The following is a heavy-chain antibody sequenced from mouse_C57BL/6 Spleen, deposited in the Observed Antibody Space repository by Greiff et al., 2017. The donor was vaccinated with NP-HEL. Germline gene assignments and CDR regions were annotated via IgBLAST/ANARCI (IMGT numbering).Heavy chain of an antibody. CDR2: IYPRDGST. D-gene: IGHD1-1*01. J-gene: IGHJ1*03. CDR1: GYTFTDHT. CDR3: ARSVLRSWYFDV. Sequence: VQLQPSYAELVKPGASVKISCKVSGYTFTDHTIPWIKPRPEPGLGWIGYIYPRDGSTKYNEKFKGKATLTADKSSSTAYMQLNILTSEDSAVYFCARSVLRSWYFDVWGTGTTVTVSS. V-gene: IGHV1-78*01.